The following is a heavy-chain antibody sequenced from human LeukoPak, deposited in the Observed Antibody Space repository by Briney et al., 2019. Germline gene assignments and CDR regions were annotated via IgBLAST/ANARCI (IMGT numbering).Heavy chain of an antibody. CDR2: ISAYNGNT. CDR1: GYTFTSYG. CDR3: ARDREGPTDYYYMDV. D-gene: IGHD4-17*01. Sequence: ASVKVSCKASGYTFTSYGISWVRQAPGQGLEWMGWISAYNGNTNYAQNIQGRVTMTTDTSTSTAYMELRSLRSDDTAVYYCARDREGPTDYYYMDVWGKGTTVTVSS. V-gene: IGHV1-18*01. J-gene: IGHJ6*03.